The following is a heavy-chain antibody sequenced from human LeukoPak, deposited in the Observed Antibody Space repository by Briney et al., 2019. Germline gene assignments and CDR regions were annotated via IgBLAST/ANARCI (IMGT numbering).Heavy chain of an antibody. V-gene: IGHV3-23*01. D-gene: IGHD6-19*01. CDR2: ISGSGGST. J-gene: IGHJ4*02. CDR1: GFTFSSYA. CDR3: AKKQTCSSGWYLAYFDY. Sequence: GGSLRLSCAASGFTFSSYAMSWVRQAPGKGLEWVSAISGSGGSTYYADSVKGRFTISRDNSKNTLYLQMNSLRAEDTAVYYCAKKQTCSSGWYLAYFDYWGQGTLVTVSS.